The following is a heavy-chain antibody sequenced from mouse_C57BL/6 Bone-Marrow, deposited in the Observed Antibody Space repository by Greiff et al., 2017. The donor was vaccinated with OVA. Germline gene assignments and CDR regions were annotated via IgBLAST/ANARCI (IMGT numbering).Heavy chain of an antibody. J-gene: IGHJ2*01. D-gene: IGHD4-1*01. Sequence: QVQLQQPGAELVKPGASVKLSCKASGYTFTSYWMLWVKQRPGQGLEWIGEIDPSDSYTNYNQKFKGKATLTVDTSSSTAYMQLSSLTSEDSAVYYCARGTNTGTHYWGQGTTLTVSS. CDR3: ARGTNTGTHY. V-gene: IGHV1-50*01. CDR2: IDPSDSYT. CDR1: GYTFTSYW.